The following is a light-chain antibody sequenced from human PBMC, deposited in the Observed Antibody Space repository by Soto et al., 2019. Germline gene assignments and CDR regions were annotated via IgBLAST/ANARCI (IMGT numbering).Light chain of an antibody. CDR2: QDT. V-gene: IGLV3-1*01. CDR1: KLGHTY. CDR3: CSYTSSITYV. Sequence: SSELTQPPSVSVSPGQTAILTCSGDKLGHTYASWYQQRPGQSPVLIIYQDTKRPSGIPERFSGSNSGTVATLTISGTQAVDEADYYCCSYTSSITYVFGTGTKLTVL. J-gene: IGLJ1*01.